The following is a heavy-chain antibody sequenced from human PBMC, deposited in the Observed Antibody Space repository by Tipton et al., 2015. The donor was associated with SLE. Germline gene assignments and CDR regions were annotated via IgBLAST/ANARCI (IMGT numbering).Heavy chain of an antibody. Sequence: TLSLTCTVSGGSISTSSYYWGWIRQPPGKGLEWIGNIYYSGSTYYNPSLKSRVTISVDTSRNQFSLKLTSVTAADTAVYYCARSDGGHWGQGTLVTVSS. CDR1: GGSISTSSYY. CDR3: ARSDGGH. CDR2: IYYSGST. V-gene: IGHV4-39*07. D-gene: IGHD3-16*01. J-gene: IGHJ4*02.